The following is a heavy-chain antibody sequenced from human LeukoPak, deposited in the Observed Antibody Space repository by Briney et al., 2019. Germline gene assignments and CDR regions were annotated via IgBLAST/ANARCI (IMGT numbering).Heavy chain of an antibody. CDR2: IYHSGST. CDR1: GGSISSGGYS. V-gene: IGHV4-30-2*01. Sequence: PSETLSLTCAVSGGSISSGGYSWSWIRQPPGKGLEWMGYIYHSGSTYYNPSLKSRVTMSVDTSKNQFSLKLSSVTAADTAVYYCAGLFGVEQKGWFDPWGQGTLVTVSS. CDR3: AGLFGVEQKGWFDP. D-gene: IGHD3-3*01. J-gene: IGHJ5*02.